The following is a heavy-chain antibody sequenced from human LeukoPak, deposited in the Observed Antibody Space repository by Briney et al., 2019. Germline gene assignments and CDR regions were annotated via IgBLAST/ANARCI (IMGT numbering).Heavy chain of an antibody. V-gene: IGHV3-33*01. J-gene: IGHJ6*03. CDR2: IWYDGSNK. CDR1: GFTFSSYG. Sequence: PGRSLRLSCAASGFTFSSYGMHWVRQAPGKGLEWVAVIWYDGSNKYYADSVKGRFTISRDNSKNTLYLQMNSLRAEDTAVYYCAREGYFDWSPRYYYYYYMDVWGKGTTVTVSS. CDR3: AREGYFDWSPRYYYYYYMDV. D-gene: IGHD3-9*01.